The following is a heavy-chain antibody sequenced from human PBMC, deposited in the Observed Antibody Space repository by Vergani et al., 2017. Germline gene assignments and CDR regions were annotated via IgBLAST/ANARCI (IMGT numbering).Heavy chain of an antibody. V-gene: IGHV1-18*04. CDR2: ISAYNGNT. D-gene: IGHD6-19*01. CDR1: GYTFTSYG. J-gene: IGHJ4*02. Sequence: QLVQSGPEVKKPGTSVTVSCKASGYTFTSYGISWVRQAPGQGLEWMGWISAYNGNTNYAQKLQGRVTMTTDTSTSTAYMELSSLRSEDTAVYYCASEGGIAVAGTPLDYWGQGTLVTVSS. CDR3: ASEGGIAVAGTPLDY.